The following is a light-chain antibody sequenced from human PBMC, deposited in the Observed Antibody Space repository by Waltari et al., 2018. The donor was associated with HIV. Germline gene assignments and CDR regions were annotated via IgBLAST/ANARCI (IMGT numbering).Light chain of an antibody. CDR1: QSVNRGY. J-gene: IGKJ2*01. CDR2: GAS. CDR3: QHFGSSQYT. Sequence: EIVLTQSPGTLSLSPGERATLSCRASQSVNRGYLAWYQQRPGQAPRLLIYGASSRATGIPDRFSGSGSGTDFTLTITRLEPEEFAVYFCQHFGSSQYTFGQGTKLEIK. V-gene: IGKV3-20*01.